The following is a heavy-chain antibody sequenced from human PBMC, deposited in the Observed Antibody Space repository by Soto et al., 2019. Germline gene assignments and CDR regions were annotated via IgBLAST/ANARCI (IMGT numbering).Heavy chain of an antibody. CDR3: ARMSGSGSYCFDY. V-gene: IGHV4-30-4*01. CDR2: IYYSGST. Sequence: PSETLSLTCTVSGGSISSGDYYWSWIRQPPGKGLEWIGYIYYSGSTYYNQSLKSRVTISVDTSKNQFSLKLSSVTAADTAVYYCARMSGSGSYCFDYWGQGTLVTVSS. J-gene: IGHJ4*02. D-gene: IGHD3-10*01. CDR1: GGSISSGDYY.